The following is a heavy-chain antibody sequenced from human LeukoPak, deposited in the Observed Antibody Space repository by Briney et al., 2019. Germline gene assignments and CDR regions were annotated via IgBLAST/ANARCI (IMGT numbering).Heavy chain of an antibody. D-gene: IGHD4-11*01. CDR1: GDSISGGDYS. CDR3: ARANRDYSYFYYGMDV. Sequence: PSETLFLTCTVSGDSISGGDYSWTWIRQSPGKGLEWLGHISQSGATYYNPSLMSRGTISVDRSRNQFSLKVRSVTAADTAVYYCARANRDYSYFYYGMDVWGQGTTVTVSS. V-gene: IGHV4-30-2*06. J-gene: IGHJ6*02. CDR2: ISQSGAT.